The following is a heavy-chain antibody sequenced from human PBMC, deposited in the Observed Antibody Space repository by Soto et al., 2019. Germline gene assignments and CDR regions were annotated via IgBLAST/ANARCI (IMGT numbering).Heavy chain of an antibody. V-gene: IGHV4-39*01. D-gene: IGHD2-15*01. Sequence: SETLSLTCTASGGSIANNNYFWGWVRQPPGKGLEWIGSAAYSGGTYKNPSLKSRVTVSVDTSKNQFSLKLTSVTAAYTAVYYCAKVVVGATSHSDFDSWGQGTLVTVSS. CDR3: AKVVVGATSHSDFDS. CDR2: AAYSGGT. J-gene: IGHJ4*02. CDR1: GGSIANNNYF.